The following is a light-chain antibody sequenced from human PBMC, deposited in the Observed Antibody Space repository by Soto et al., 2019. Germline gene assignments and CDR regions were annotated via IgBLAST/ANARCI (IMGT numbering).Light chain of an antibody. CDR3: QQYASSLT. CDR2: GAS. CDR1: QSVDSAF. J-gene: IGKJ1*01. V-gene: IGKV3-20*01. Sequence: EIVLTQSPGSLSLSLGERATLSCRASQSVDSAFFAWYQQKPGQPPRLLMYGASRRATGIPDRFSGSGSATDFTLTISRLEPEDFAVYYCQQYASSLTVGQGTKVEI.